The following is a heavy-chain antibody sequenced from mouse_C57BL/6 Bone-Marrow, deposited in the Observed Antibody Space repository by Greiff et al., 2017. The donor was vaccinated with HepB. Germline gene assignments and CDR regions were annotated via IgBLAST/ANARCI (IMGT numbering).Heavy chain of an antibody. CDR2: ISRGSSTI. Sequence: EVQGVESGGGLVKPGGSLKLSCAASGFTFSDYGMHWVRQAPEKGLEWVAYISRGSSTIYYADTVKGRFTISRDNANNTLFLQMTSLSSEDTAMYDCSRRRSRYYGYYDYFDYWGQGTTLTVSS. CDR3: SRRRSRYYGYYDYFDY. J-gene: IGHJ2*01. D-gene: IGHD2-3*01. CDR1: GFTFSDYG. V-gene: IGHV5-17*01.